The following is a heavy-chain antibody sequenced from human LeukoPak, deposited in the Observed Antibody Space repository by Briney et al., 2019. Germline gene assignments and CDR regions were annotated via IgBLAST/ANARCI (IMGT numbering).Heavy chain of an antibody. CDR1: GYTFTSYG. CDR3: ARGQADFWSGYADY. D-gene: IGHD3-3*01. J-gene: IGHJ4*02. Sequence: ASVNVSCKASGYTFTSYGISLVRQAPGQGLEWMGWISAYNGNTNYAQKLQGRVTMTTDTSTSTAYMELRSLRSDDTAVYYCARGQADFWSGYADYWGQGTLVTVSS. V-gene: IGHV1-18*01. CDR2: ISAYNGNT.